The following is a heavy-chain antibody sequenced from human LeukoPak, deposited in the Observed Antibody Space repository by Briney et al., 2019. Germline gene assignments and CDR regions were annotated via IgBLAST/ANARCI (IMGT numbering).Heavy chain of an antibody. CDR1: GFTFSSYA. D-gene: IGHD3-3*02. Sequence: PGGSLRLSCAASGFTFSSYAMSWVRQAPGKGLEWVSGIIGSGGITYYAESVKGRFTISRDNSKNTLFLQMNTLRAEDTAVYYCAKEQHTDCSISNCNVWGQGTLVTVSS. V-gene: IGHV3-23*01. J-gene: IGHJ4*02. CDR3: AKEQHTDCSISNCNV. CDR2: IIGSGGIT.